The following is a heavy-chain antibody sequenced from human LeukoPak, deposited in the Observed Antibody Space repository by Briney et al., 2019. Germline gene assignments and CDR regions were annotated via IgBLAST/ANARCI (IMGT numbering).Heavy chain of an antibody. J-gene: IGHJ4*02. CDR2: ISGSGGST. D-gene: IGHD4-23*01. Sequence: GGSLRLSCAASGFTFSSYAMSWVRQAPGKGLEWVSAISGSGGSTYYADSVKGRFTISRDNSENTLYLQMNSLRAEDTAVYYCAKDMNDYGGNSAYWGQGTLVTVSS. V-gene: IGHV3-23*01. CDR1: GFTFSSYA. CDR3: AKDMNDYGGNSAY.